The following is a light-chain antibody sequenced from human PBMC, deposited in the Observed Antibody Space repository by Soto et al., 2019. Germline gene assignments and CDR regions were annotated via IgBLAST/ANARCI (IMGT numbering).Light chain of an antibody. J-gene: IGKJ1*01. CDR3: QQYHSYPAS. Sequence: DIQMTQSPSSLSASVGDRVSITCRASQGISSFLAWFQQKPGKAPKSLIYDASKLQSGVPSRFSGSGSDTHFTLTISSLQPEDFATYYCQQYHSYPASFGQGTKVDIK. V-gene: IGKV1-16*01. CDR1: QGISSF. CDR2: DAS.